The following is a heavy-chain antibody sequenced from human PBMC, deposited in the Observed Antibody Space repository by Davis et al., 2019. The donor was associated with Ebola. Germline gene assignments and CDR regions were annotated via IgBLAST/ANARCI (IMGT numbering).Heavy chain of an antibody. D-gene: IGHD2-8*02. CDR2: INPNSGGT. J-gene: IGHJ3*02. V-gene: IGHV1-2*02. CDR1: GYTFTGYY. CDR3: ARARGGTEYDAFDI. Sequence: ASVKVSCKASGYTFTGYYMHWVRQAPGQGLEWMGWINPNSGGTNYAQKFQGRVTMTRDTSISTAYMELSSLRSDDKAVDYCARARGGTEYDAFDIWGQGTMVTVSS.